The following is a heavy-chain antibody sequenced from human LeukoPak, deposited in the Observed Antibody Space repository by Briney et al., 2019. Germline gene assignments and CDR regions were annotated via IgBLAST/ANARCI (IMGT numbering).Heavy chain of an antibody. Sequence: PGGSLRLSCAGSGFIFNNYAMRWVRQPPGKGLEWVSGISWNSGSIDYADSVKGRFTISRDNAKNSLYLQMNSLRVEDTAFYYCAKDNRRHYTSGPNPDSLRWGQGALVTVSS. CDR2: ISWNSGSI. V-gene: IGHV3-9*01. J-gene: IGHJ4*02. D-gene: IGHD6-19*01. CDR3: AKDNRRHYTSGPNPDSLR. CDR1: GFIFNNYA.